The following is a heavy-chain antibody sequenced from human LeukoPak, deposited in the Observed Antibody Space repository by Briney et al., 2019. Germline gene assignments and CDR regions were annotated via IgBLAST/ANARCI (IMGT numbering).Heavy chain of an antibody. V-gene: IGHV4-59*01. CDR1: GGSISSYY. CDR2: IYYSGST. CDR3: ARDRDYGDYVWFDP. D-gene: IGHD4-17*01. J-gene: IGHJ5*02. Sequence: PSETLSLTCTVSGGSISSYYWSWLRQPPGKGLEWIGYIYYSGSTNYNPSLKSRVTISVDTSKNQFSLKLSSVTAADTAVYYCARDRDYGDYVWFDPWGQGTLVTVSS.